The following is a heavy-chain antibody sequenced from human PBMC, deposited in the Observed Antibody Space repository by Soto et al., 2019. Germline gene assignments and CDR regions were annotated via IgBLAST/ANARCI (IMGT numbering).Heavy chain of an antibody. CDR1: GVGFGSYT. Sequence: PGGSVRLSCAGSGVGFGSYTVTWVGQGPGMGLEGVSGLSDSVGTTRYAYAVKGRFTISRDKSKNTLYLQMNHLRAEDTAVSYCAKHSIGGPRQSTLDLGGQGTPVTASS. D-gene: IGHD1-1*01. CDR3: AKHSIGGPRQSTLDL. J-gene: IGHJ1*01. V-gene: IGHV3-23*01. CDR2: LSDSVGTT.